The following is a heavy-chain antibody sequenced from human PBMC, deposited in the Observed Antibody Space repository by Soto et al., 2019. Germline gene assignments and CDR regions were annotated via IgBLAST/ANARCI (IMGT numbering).Heavy chain of an antibody. V-gene: IGHV3-11*01. CDR2: ISSGGNSI. CDR1: GFTFSDYY. J-gene: IGHJ4*02. D-gene: IGHD6-19*01. CDR3: ARYCTCWYHGPFDY. Sequence: QVHLVESGGGLVKPGGTLRLSCAVSGFTFSDYYMSWIRQAPGKGLEWVSYISSGGNSIYYADSVKGRFTISRDDAKNSLFLQMNRLKAGDTAVYYCARYCTCWYHGPFDYWGQGTLVTVSS.